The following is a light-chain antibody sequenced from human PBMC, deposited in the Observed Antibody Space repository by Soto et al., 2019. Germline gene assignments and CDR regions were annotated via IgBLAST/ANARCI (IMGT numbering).Light chain of an antibody. J-gene: IGLJ1*01. Sequence: QAVHTQPASVSGSPPQAVTISSTGTSSDGCGYNYVSWYQQDPGKAPKLLLDDVSTRPSGASNLFSVSKAGNKASLAVSLVQAEDEADYYGSSSRGSRTPYVFGTGTKVTVL. V-gene: IGLV2-14*01. CDR1: SSDGCGYNY. CDR3: SSSRGSRTPYV. CDR2: DVS.